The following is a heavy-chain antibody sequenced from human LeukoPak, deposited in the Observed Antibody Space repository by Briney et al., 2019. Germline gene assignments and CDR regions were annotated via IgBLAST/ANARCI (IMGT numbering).Heavy chain of an antibody. CDR1: GFTFSDYY. V-gene: IGHV3-11*04. Sequence: TGGSLRLSCAASGFTFSDYYMSWIRQAPGKGLEWVSYISSSGSTIYYADSVKGRFTISRDNAKNSLYLQMNSLRAEDTAVYYCARDGRYYYDSSGYSPFDYWGQGTLVTVSS. J-gene: IGHJ4*02. CDR3: ARDGRYYYDSSGYSPFDY. D-gene: IGHD3-22*01. CDR2: ISSSGSTI.